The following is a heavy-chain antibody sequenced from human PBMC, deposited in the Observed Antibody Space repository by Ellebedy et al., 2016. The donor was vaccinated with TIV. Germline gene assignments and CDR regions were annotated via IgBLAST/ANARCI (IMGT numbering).Heavy chain of an antibody. V-gene: IGHV4-59*01. J-gene: IGHJ5*02. CDR3: AREERDYNFWSGYSGWFDP. D-gene: IGHD3-3*01. CDR1: GGSISSYY. CDR2: IRYSGIT. Sequence: MPGGSLRLSCTVSGGSISSYYWSWIRQSPGKRLEWIGYIRYSGITKYNSSLQSHVTISLATSKNQFYLKLSAVTAADTAVYYCAREERDYNFWSGYSGWFDPWGQGTLVTVSS.